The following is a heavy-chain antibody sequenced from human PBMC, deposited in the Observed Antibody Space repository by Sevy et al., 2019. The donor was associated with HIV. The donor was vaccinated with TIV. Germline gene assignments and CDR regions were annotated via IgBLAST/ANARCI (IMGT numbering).Heavy chain of an antibody. D-gene: IGHD6-13*01. CDR3: ATHAGIAAAGRVFDY. CDR2: IRNKADSYTT. J-gene: IGHJ4*02. CDR1: GFTFSDHY. Sequence: GSLRLSCAASGFTFSDHYMEWVRQAPGKGLEWVGRIRNKADSYTTEYAASVKGRFTISRDDSKNSLYLLMNSLKTEDTAVYYCATHAGIAAAGRVFDYWGPGTLVTVSS. V-gene: IGHV3-72*01.